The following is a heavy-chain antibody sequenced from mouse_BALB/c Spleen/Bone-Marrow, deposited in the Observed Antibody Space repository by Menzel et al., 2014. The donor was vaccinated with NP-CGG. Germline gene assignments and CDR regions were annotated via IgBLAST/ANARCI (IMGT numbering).Heavy chain of an antibody. CDR1: GFDFSRYW. J-gene: IGHJ2*01. CDR3: ARPDYYGYLNY. D-gene: IGHD1-1*01. Sequence: EVKVVESGGGLVQPGGSLKLSCAASGFDFSRYWMSWVRQAPGEGLEWIGEINPDSRTINYSPSLKDKFIISRDNAKNTLCLRLNKVRSEDTALYYCARPDYYGYLNYWGQGTTLTVSS. CDR2: INPDSRTI. V-gene: IGHV4-1*02.